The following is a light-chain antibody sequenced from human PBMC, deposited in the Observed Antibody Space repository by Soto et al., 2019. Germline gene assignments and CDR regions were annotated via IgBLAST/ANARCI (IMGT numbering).Light chain of an antibody. CDR1: NSNIGNNY. CDR3: TSWDDSLIGVV. J-gene: IGLJ3*02. Sequence: QSVLIQPPSASGTPGQRVSISCSGSNSNIGNNYVYWYQHLPGTAPTLLISRNNQRPSGVPDRFSGSKSGTSASLAISGLRSEDEADYYCTSWDDSLIGVVFGVGTKLTVL. V-gene: IGLV1-47*01. CDR2: RNN.